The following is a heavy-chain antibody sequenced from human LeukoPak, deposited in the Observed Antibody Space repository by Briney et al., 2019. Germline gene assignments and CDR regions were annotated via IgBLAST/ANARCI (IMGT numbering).Heavy chain of an antibody. V-gene: IGHV3-66*01. CDR2: IYSGGST. CDR1: GFTVSSNY. D-gene: IGHD1-26*01. J-gene: IGHJ6*02. CDR3: ARAMVGSYYGMDV. Sequence: GGSLRLSCAASGFTVSSNYMSWVRQAPGKGLEWVSVIYSGGSTYYADSVKGRFTISRDNSKNTLYLQMNSLRAEDTAVYYCARAMVGSYYGMDVWGQGTTVTVSS.